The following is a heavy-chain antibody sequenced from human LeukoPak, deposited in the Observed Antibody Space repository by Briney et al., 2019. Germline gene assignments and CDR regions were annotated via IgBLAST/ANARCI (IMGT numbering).Heavy chain of an antibody. J-gene: IGHJ4*02. D-gene: IGHD3-22*01. CDR3: ARSSYYERSGYYYFDY. Sequence: GGSLRLPCAASGFTVSSNYVSWVRQAPGKGLEWVSTIYSGGSTYYADSVNGRCTISRDHSKNTLYLQMNRLRAEDTAVYYCARSSYYERSGYYYFDYWGQGTLVTVSS. CDR2: IYSGGST. V-gene: IGHV3-53*01. CDR1: GFTVSSNY.